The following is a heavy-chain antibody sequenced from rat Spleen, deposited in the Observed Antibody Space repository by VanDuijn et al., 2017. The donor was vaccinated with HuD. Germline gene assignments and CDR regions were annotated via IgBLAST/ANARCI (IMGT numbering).Heavy chain of an antibody. V-gene: IGHV5-29*01. CDR3: ATRDNNYGY. CDR2: ISYGDSSGHSST. CDR1: GFTFSDYG. D-gene: IGHD1-10*01. Sequence: EVQLVESGGGLVQPGRSLKLSCAASGFTFSDYGVAWVRQALTKGLEWVATISYGDSSGHSSTYYRDAVKGRFTISRDNAKSTLYLQMDSLRSEDTATYYCATRDNNYGYWGQGVMVTVSS. J-gene: IGHJ2*01.